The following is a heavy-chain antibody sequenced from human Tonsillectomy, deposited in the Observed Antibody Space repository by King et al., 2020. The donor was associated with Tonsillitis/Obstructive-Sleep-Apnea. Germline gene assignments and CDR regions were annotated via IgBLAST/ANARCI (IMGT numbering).Heavy chain of an antibody. CDR1: GFIFSYYA. CDR2: VSYDGSNK. V-gene: IGHV3-30*04. CDR3: ARHFDNNYSYMDV. Sequence: VQLVESGGGVVQPGRSLRLSCAASGFIFSYYAMHWVRQAPGKGLEWVAVVSYDGSNKYYADSVKGRFTISRDNSKNTLNLQMDSLRAEDSAVYFCARHFDNNYSYMDVWGKGTTVTVSS. D-gene: IGHD3-22*01. J-gene: IGHJ6*03.